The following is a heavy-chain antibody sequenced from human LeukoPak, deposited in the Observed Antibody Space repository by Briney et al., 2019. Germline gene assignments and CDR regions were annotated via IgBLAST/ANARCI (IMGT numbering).Heavy chain of an antibody. CDR2: IIPIFGTA. CDR3: ARDMTGWDTDTFDI. D-gene: IGHD3-9*01. J-gene: IGHJ3*02. V-gene: IGHV1-69*05. CDR1: GYTFTSYG. Sequence: ASVKVSCKASGYTFTSYGISWVRQAPGQGLEWMGRIIPIFGTANYAQKFQGRVTITTDESTSTAYMELSSLRSEDTAVYYCARDMTGWDTDTFDIWGQGTMVTVSS.